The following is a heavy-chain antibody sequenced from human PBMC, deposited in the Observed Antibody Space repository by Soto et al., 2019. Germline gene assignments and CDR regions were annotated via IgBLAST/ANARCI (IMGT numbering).Heavy chain of an antibody. CDR3: ARLSSSFGAYYGMDV. Sequence: PSETLSLTCTVSGGSISSGGYYWSWIRQHPGEGLEWIGYIYYSGSTYYNPSLKSRVTISVDTSKNQFSLKLSSVTAADTAVYYCARLSSSFGAYYGMDVWGQGTTVTVSS. CDR2: IYYSGST. D-gene: IGHD6-6*01. J-gene: IGHJ6*02. CDR1: GGSISSGGYY. V-gene: IGHV4-31*03.